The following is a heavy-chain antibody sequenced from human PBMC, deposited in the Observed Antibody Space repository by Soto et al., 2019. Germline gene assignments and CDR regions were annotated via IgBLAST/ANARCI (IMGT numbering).Heavy chain of an antibody. D-gene: IGHD5-12*01. CDR2: IKSKTDGGIT. V-gene: IGHV3-15*07. J-gene: IGHJ6*04. CDR3: TTYSKWLQIYYYYGMDV. CDR1: GFTFINSW. Sequence: PGGSLRLSCAASGFTFINSWMNWVRQAPGKGLEWVGRIKSKTDGGITDYAAPVKGRFTMSRDDSKNTVYLQMNSLKTEDTALYYCTTYSKWLQIYYYYGMDVWGKGTRVSVPS.